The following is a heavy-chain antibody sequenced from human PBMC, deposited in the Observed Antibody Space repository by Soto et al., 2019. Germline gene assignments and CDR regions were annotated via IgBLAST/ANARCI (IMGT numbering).Heavy chain of an antibody. Sequence: QVQLVQSGAEVKKPGASVKVSCKASGYTFISYGISWVRQAPGQGLEWMGWISAYNGNTKNAQKFQGRVTMSTNTSTSTAYREMGNQRHEDTDVYYCAITKREVIAAAVTDRYGMDVWGQGTTVTVSS. V-gene: IGHV1-18*01. J-gene: IGHJ6*02. CDR3: AITKREVIAAAVTDRYGMDV. D-gene: IGHD6-25*01. CDR2: ISAYNGNT. CDR1: GYTFISYG.